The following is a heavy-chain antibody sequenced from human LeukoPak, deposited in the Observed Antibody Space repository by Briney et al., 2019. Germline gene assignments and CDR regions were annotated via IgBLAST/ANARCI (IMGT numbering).Heavy chain of an antibody. V-gene: IGHV3-48*03. CDR3: ARREDSGYAYYGMDV. Sequence: GGSLRLSCAASGFTFSSYEMNWVRQAPGKGLEWFSYISSSGSTIYYADSVKGRFTISRDNAKNSLYLQMNSLRAEDTAVYYCARREDSGYAYYGMDVWGQGTTVTVSS. D-gene: IGHD5-12*01. J-gene: IGHJ6*02. CDR1: GFTFSSYE. CDR2: ISSSGSTI.